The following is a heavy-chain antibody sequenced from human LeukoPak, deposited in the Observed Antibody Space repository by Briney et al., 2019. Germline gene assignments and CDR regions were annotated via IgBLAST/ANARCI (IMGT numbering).Heavy chain of an antibody. CDR1: RFTFSAYA. D-gene: IGHD3-10*02. Sequence: GTLRLTCEASRFTFSAYAITWFLQAPGKELQEFSSIGSDNKTHYSESVKGRFAISRDDSTSKLFLLLKRLIADDTAPYYYAIDLRYYVAMDVWGQGTTVSVSS. V-gene: IGHV3-23*05. CDR3: AIDLRYYVAMDV. J-gene: IGHJ6*02. CDR2: IGSDNKT.